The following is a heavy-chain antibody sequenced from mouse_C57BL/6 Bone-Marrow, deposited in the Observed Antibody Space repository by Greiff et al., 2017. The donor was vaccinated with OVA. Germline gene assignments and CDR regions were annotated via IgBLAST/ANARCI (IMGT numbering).Heavy chain of an antibody. CDR2: INPSSGYT. J-gene: IGHJ3*01. CDR1: GYTFTSYW. V-gene: IGHV1-7*01. D-gene: IGHD2-10*01. CDR3: ARGFPSYGNYEGFAY. Sequence: QVHVKQSGAELAKPGASVKLSCKASGYTFTSYWMHWVKQRPGQGLEWIGYINPSSGYTKYNQKFKDKATLTADKSSSTAYMQLSSLTYEDSAVYYCARGFPSYGNYEGFAYWGQGTLVTVSA.